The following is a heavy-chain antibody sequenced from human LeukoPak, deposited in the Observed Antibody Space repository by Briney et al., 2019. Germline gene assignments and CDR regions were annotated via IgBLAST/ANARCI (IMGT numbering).Heavy chain of an antibody. J-gene: IGHJ6*03. CDR1: GYTFTGYY. V-gene: IGHV1-2*02. D-gene: IGHD7-27*01. Sequence: ASVKVSCKASGYTFTGYYMHWVRQAPGQGLEWMGWINPNSGGTNYAQKFQGRVTMTRDTSISTAYMELSRLRSDDTAVYYCARDYLGIFIIDYYMDVWGKGTTVTVSS. CDR2: INPNSGGT. CDR3: ARDYLGIFIIDYYMDV.